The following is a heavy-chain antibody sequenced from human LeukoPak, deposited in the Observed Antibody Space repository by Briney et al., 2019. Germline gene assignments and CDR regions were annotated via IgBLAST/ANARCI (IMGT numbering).Heavy chain of an antibody. CDR3: VHTSGGGNSALFDY. V-gene: IGHV2-5*02. J-gene: IGHJ4*02. Sequence: SGPTLVKPTQTLTLTCTFSGFSLSTGPVGVGWIRQPPGKALGWLALIYWDDDKRYSSSLMSRLTITKDTSKNQVVLTMTNMDPVDTGTYYCVHTSGGGNSALFDYWGQGIMVAVSS. CDR2: IYWDDDK. D-gene: IGHD4-23*01. CDR1: GFSLSTGPVG.